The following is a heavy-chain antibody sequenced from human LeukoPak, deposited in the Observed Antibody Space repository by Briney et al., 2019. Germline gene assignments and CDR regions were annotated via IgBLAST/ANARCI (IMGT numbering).Heavy chain of an antibody. D-gene: IGHD4-11*01. Sequence: SVKVSCKASGGTFSSYAISWVRQAPGQGLEWMGGIIPIFGTANYAQKFQGRVTITADESTSTAYMELSSLRSEDTAVYYCAREQPSVTTPDYWGQGTLVTVSS. J-gene: IGHJ4*02. V-gene: IGHV1-69*13. CDR1: GGTFSSYA. CDR3: AREQPSVTTPDY. CDR2: IIPIFGTA.